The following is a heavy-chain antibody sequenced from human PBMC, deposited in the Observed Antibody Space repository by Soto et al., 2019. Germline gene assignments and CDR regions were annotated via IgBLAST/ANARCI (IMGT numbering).Heavy chain of an antibody. V-gene: IGHV3-23*01. CDR2: ISGSGGST. D-gene: IGHD3-3*01. CDR1: GFTFSSYA. CDR3: AKDLVARLRFLGDPNWFDP. Sequence: PGGSLRLSCAASGFTFSSYAMSWVRQAPGKGLEWVSAISGSGGSTYYADSVKGRFTISRDNSKNTLYLQMNSLRAEDTAVYYCAKDLVARLRFLGDPNWFDPWGQGTLVTVSS. J-gene: IGHJ5*02.